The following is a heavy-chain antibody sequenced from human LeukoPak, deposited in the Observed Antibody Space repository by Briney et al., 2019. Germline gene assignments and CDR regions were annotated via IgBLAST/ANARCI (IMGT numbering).Heavy chain of an antibody. D-gene: IGHD3-9*01. CDR2: IYYSGSS. J-gene: IGHJ4*02. V-gene: IGHV4-59*01. CDR3: AARERLDWILY. Sequence: PSETLSLTCTVSGGSISSYYWSWIGQPLGKGLEWIGYIYYSGSSNHNPSLKSRVTMSVDTSKNQLSLNLTSVTAADTAVYYCAARERLDWILYWGQGTLVTVSS. CDR1: GGSISSYY.